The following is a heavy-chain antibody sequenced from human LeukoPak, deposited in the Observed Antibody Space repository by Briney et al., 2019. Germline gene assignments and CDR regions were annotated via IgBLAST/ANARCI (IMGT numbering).Heavy chain of an antibody. D-gene: IGHD6-19*01. Sequence: GGSLRLSCTTSGFTFGDYAMSWFRQAPGKGLEWVSVTYSGGSTYYADSVKGRFTISRDNSKNTLYLQMNSLRAEDTAVYYCATRGPVIAVAGTSWGQGTLVTVSS. CDR3: ATRGPVIAVAGTS. J-gene: IGHJ4*02. CDR1: GFTFGDYA. V-gene: IGHV3-66*01. CDR2: TYSGGST.